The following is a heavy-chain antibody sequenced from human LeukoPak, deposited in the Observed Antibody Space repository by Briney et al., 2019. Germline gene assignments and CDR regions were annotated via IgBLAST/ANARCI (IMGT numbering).Heavy chain of an antibody. CDR3: TKGSVSSTTRWFDP. CDR2: IQPSGST. J-gene: IGHJ5*02. D-gene: IGHD2-2*01. CDR1: DGSFSTSF. V-gene: IGHV4-34*01. Sequence: SETLSLTCVAYDGSFSTSFWSWIRQPPGEGLEWIGEIQPSGSTKYNPSLKSRVTVSADTSKNEVSLRLSSVTVADTAFYYCTKGSVSSTTRWFDPWGQGTLVTVSS.